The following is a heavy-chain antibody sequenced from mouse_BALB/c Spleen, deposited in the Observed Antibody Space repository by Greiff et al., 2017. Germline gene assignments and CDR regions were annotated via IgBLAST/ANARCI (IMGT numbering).Heavy chain of an antibody. CDR1: GFSLTSYG. CDR2: IWAGGST. CDR3: ARGHYGNYYAMDY. D-gene: IGHD2-1*01. V-gene: IGHV2-9*02. J-gene: IGHJ4*01. Sequence: VKVVESGPGLVAPSQSLSITCTVSGFSLTSYGVHWVRQPPGKGLEWLGVIWAGGSTNYNSALMSRLSISKDNSKSQVFLKMNSLQTDDTAMYYCARGHYGNYYAMDYWGQGTSVTVSS.